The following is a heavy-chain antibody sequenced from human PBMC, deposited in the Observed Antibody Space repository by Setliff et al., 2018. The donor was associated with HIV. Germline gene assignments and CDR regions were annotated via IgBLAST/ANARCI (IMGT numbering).Heavy chain of an antibody. CDR3: ARDPKRYYDILTGYPSYYGMDV. CDR2: ISAYNGNT. Sequence: GASVKVSCKASGYTFTSYGISWVRQAPGQGLAWMGWISAYNGNTNYAQKLQGRVTMTTDTSTSTAYMELRSLRSDDTAVYYCARDPKRYYDILTGYPSYYGMDVWGQGTTVTVSS. V-gene: IGHV1-18*01. D-gene: IGHD3-9*01. CDR1: GYTFTSYG. J-gene: IGHJ6*02.